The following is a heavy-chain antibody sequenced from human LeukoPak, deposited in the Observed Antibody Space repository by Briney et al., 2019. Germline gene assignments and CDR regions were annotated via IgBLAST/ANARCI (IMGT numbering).Heavy chain of an antibody. CDR3: ARATAIYGGNSAAFDI. Sequence: PGGSLRLSCAASGFTVSSNYMSWVRQAPGKGLEWVSVIYSGGSTYYADSVKGRFTISRDNSKYTLYLQMNSLRAEDTAVYYCARATAIYGGNSAAFDIWGQGTMVTVSS. CDR1: GFTVSSNY. V-gene: IGHV3-66*01. D-gene: IGHD4-23*01. CDR2: IYSGGST. J-gene: IGHJ3*02.